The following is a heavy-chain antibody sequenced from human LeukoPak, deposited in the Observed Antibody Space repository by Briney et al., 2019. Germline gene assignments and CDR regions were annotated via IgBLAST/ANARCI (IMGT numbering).Heavy chain of an antibody. CDR3: AREIGFMMVGEINPDNWFDP. V-gene: IGHV3-30*04. J-gene: IGHJ5*02. D-gene: IGHD3-22*01. CDR1: GFTFRNSA. CDR2: ISDDGSKR. Sequence: GGSLRLSCAGAGFTFRNSALHWVRQAPGKGLEWVAVISDDGSKRFYAGSVKGRFTISRDNSKDTLYLHMKTLRPEDTAVYYCAREIGFMMVGEINPDNWFDPWGQGTPVTVSS.